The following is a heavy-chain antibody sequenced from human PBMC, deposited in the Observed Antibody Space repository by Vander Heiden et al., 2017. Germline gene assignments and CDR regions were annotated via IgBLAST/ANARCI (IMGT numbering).Heavy chain of an antibody. Sequence: QVQLVQSGAEVKKPGSSVKVSCKASGGTFSSYANSWVRQAPGQGLEWMGGIIPIFGTANYAQKFQGRVTITADESTSTAYMELSSLRSEDTAVYYCARDPGTYYYDSSGYQYYYYYGMDVWGQGTTVTVSS. D-gene: IGHD3-22*01. CDR3: ARDPGTYYYDSSGYQYYYYYGMDV. V-gene: IGHV1-69*01. CDR2: IIPIFGTA. CDR1: GGTFSSYA. J-gene: IGHJ6*02.